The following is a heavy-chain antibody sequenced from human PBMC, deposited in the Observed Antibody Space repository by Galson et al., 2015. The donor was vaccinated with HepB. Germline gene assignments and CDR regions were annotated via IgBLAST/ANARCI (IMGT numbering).Heavy chain of an antibody. CDR1: GYTFTSYA. Sequence: SVKVSCKASGYTFTSYAMHWVRQAPGQRLEWMGWTNAGNGNTKYSQKFQGRVTITRDTSASTAYMELSSLRSEDTAVYYCARSSTVDYWGQGTLVTVSS. CDR2: TNAGNGNT. J-gene: IGHJ4*02. V-gene: IGHV1-3*01. CDR3: ARSSTVDY.